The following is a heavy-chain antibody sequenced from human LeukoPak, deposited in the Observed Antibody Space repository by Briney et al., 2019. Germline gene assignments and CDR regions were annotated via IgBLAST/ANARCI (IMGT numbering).Heavy chain of an antibody. CDR1: GGTFSSYA. CDR3: ARVLDPDILTPTYPSFDY. CDR2: IIPIFGTA. V-gene: IGHV1-69*01. J-gene: IGHJ4*02. D-gene: IGHD3-9*01. Sequence: SVKVSCKASGGTFSSYAISWVRQAPGQGLEWMGGIIPIFGTANYAQKFQGRVTITADESTSTAYMELSSLRSEDTAVYYCARVLDPDILTPTYPSFDYWGQGTLVTVSS.